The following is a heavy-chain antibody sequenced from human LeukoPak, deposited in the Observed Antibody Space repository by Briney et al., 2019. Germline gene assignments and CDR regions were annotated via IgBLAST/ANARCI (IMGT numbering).Heavy chain of an antibody. V-gene: IGHV4-59*12. J-gene: IGHJ4*02. CDR2: IYYSGST. CDR3: AREQWAYRSYYDSSGYHDY. Sequence: PSETLSLTCTVSGGSIRDYYWGWIRQPPGKGLEFIGYIYYSGSTNYNPSLMSRVTISVDMSNNQFSLRLSSVTAADTAVYYCAREQWAYRSYYDSSGYHDYWGQGTLVTVSS. CDR1: GGSIRDYY. D-gene: IGHD3-22*01.